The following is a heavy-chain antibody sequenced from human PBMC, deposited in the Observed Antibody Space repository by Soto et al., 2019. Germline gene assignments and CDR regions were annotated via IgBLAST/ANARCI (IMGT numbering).Heavy chain of an antibody. CDR2: IDWDDDE. J-gene: IGHJ4*02. D-gene: IGHD3-22*01. V-gene: IGHV2-70*04. CDR3: ARYGSGSDY. Sequence: SGPTLVNPTQTLTLTCTYSGFSLSTSGMRVIWIRQPPGKALEWLARIDWDDDEFYSTSLKTRLTISKDTSKNQVVLRMTNMDPVDTATYYCARYGSGSDYWAQGTRVTVSS. CDR1: GFSLSTSGMR.